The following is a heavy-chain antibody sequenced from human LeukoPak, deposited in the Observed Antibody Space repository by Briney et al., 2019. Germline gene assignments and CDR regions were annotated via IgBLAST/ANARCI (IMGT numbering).Heavy chain of an antibody. V-gene: IGHV4-38-2*02. CDR2: IYHSGST. CDR1: GYSISSGYY. Sequence: SETLSLTCTVSGYSISSGYYWGWIRQPPGKGLEWIGSIYHSGSTYYNPSLKSRVTISVDTSKNQFSLKLSSVTAADTAVYYCTRLEDSESTLPFDYWGQGTLVTVSS. D-gene: IGHD5/OR15-5a*01. J-gene: IGHJ4*02. CDR3: TRLEDSESTLPFDY.